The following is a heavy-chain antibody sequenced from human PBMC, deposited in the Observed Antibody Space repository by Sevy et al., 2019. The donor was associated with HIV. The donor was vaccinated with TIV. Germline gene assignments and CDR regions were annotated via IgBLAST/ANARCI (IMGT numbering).Heavy chain of an antibody. V-gene: IGHV3-23*01. J-gene: IGHJ4*02. Sequence: GGSLRLSCAASGFTFTNYGLHWVRQAPGKGREWLSGVSNSGANAYDAGSVRGRFTVSRDNSKNTVYLQLNSLRAEDTAIYYCAKEWTLLSDWYGEFDYWGQGTLVTVSS. CDR3: AKEWTLLSDWYGEFDY. D-gene: IGHD6-19*01. CDR2: VSNSGANA. CDR1: GFTFTNYG.